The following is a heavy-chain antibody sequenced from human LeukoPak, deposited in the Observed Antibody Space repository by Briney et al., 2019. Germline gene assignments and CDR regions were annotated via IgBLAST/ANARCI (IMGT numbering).Heavy chain of an antibody. CDR3: ILAADGFDY. J-gene: IGHJ4*02. Sequence: GESLKISCKGSGYSFTNYWIGWVRQMPGKGLEWMGTIYPGNSDTRCSPSFQGQVTISADKSISTAYLQWSSLKAPDTAMYYCILAADGFDYWGQGTLVTVSS. CDR1: GYSFTNYW. V-gene: IGHV5-51*01. CDR2: IYPGNSDT. D-gene: IGHD6-13*01.